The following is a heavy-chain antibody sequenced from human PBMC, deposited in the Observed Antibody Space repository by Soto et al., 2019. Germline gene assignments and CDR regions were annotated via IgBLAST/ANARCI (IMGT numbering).Heavy chain of an antibody. V-gene: IGHV1-3*01. CDR3: ARAYQPLDV. CDR2: IKAGNGNT. CDR1: GYTFTSYA. D-gene: IGHD2-2*01. J-gene: IGHJ6*02. Sequence: QVQVVQSGAEVKKPAASVKGSVKASGYTFTSYAMHWGRQAPGQRREWMGGIKAGNGNTKYSQKFHGRVKITRETSARTAYMELSSLRSEDTAVYYCARAYQPLDVWGQGTTVTVSS.